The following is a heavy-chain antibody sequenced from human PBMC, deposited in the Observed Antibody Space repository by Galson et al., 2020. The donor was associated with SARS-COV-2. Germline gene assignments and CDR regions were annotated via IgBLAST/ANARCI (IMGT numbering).Heavy chain of an antibody. V-gene: IGHV4-34*01. D-gene: IGHD6-13*01. CDR3: ARGRPISSWYGVRNWFDP. CDR1: GGSFSGYY. CDR2: INHSGST. Sequence: SETLSLTCAVYGGSFSGYYWSWIRQPPGKGLEWIGEINHSGSTNYNPSLKSRVTISVDTSKNQFSLKLSSVTAADTAVYYCARGRPISSWYGVRNWFDPWGQGTLVTVSS. J-gene: IGHJ5*02.